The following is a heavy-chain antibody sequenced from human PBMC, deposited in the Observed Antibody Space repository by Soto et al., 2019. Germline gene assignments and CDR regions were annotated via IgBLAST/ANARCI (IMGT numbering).Heavy chain of an antibody. D-gene: IGHD2-8*02. V-gene: IGHV1-69*01. CDR1: GGTFSIYG. CDR3: ATSVGIAPTGEDGMDV. J-gene: IGHJ6*02. CDR2: IIPILTTP. Sequence: QVQLVQSGAEVKKTGSSVKVSCKASGGTFSIYGFGWVRQAPGQGPEWIGGIIPILTTPNYAQKFHGRVTIVADESTTTVYMELSSLKSEDTAVYYCATSVGIAPTGEDGMDVWGQGTSVTVSS.